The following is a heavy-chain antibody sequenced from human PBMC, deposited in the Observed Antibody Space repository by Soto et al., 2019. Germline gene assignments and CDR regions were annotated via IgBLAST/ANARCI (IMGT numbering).Heavy chain of an antibody. Sequence: GESLKISCKGSGYSFTSYWIGWVRQMPGKGLEWMGIIYPGDSDTRYSPSFQGQVTISADKSISTAYLQWSSLKASDTAMYYCARTSAAGKYSPGMDVWGQGTTVTVSS. J-gene: IGHJ6*02. CDR1: GYSFTSYW. V-gene: IGHV5-51*01. D-gene: IGHD6-13*01. CDR3: ARTSAAGKYSPGMDV. CDR2: IYPGDSDT.